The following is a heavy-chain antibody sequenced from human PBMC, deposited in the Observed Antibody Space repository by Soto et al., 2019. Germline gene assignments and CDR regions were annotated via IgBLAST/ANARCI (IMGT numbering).Heavy chain of an antibody. CDR1: GFTFSNYA. CDR2: ISGSGANT. V-gene: IGHV3-23*01. D-gene: IGHD1-1*01. Sequence: EVQLLESGGGLVQPGGSLRLSCAASGFTFSNYAMSWVRQAPGKGLEWVSGISGSGANTHYADSVKGRFTISRDNSKNTPYLQMNSLNAEDTAVYYCVKGWNDYAYGMDVWGQGTTVTVSS. CDR3: VKGWNDYAYGMDV. J-gene: IGHJ6*02.